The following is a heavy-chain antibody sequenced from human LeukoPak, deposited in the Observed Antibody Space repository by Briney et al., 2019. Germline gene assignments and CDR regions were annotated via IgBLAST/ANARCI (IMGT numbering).Heavy chain of an antibody. CDR3: ARTTTTFGD. CDR2: VSDTGST. CDR1: GGSINSYY. D-gene: IGHD3-16*01. Sequence: PSETLSLTCTVSGGSINSYYWSWIRQPPGKGLEWIGYVSDTGSTNYNPSLKSRVTISVDTSKNQFYLKLTSVTAADTAVYYCARTTTTFGDWGHGTLVTVSS. V-gene: IGHV4-59*01. J-gene: IGHJ4*01.